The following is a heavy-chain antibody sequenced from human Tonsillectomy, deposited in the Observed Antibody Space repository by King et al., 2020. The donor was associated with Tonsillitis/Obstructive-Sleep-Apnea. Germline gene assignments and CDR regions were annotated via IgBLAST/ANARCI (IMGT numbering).Heavy chain of an antibody. CDR2: IIPILGIA. J-gene: IGHJ5*02. D-gene: IGHD5-24*01. CDR3: ARMARPVGAFDP. CDR1: GGTFSSYA. V-gene: IGHV1-69*04. Sequence: QLVQSGAEVKKPGSSVKVSCKASGGTFSSYAISWVRQAPGQGLEWMGRIIPILGIANYAQKFQGRVTITADKSTSTAYMELSSLRSEDTAVYYCARMARPVGAFDPWGQGTLVTVSS.